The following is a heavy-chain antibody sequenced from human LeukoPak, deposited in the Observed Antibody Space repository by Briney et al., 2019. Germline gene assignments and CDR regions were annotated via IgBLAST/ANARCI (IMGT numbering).Heavy chain of an antibody. CDR2: ISAYNGNT. V-gene: IGHV1-18*04. CDR1: GYTFTSYG. J-gene: IGHJ4*02. CDR3: ARASLWSGSYYYFDY. D-gene: IGHD1-26*01. Sequence: ASVKVSCKASGYTFTSYGISWVRQAPGQGLEWMGWISAYNGNTNYAQKLQGRVTMTTDTSTSTAYMELRSLRSDDTAVYYCARASLWSGSYYYFDYWGQGTLVIVSS.